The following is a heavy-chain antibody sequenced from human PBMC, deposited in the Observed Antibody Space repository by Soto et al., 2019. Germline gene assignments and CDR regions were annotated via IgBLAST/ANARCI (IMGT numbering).Heavy chain of an antibody. CDR3: TTDLYSGYYYDGRDDFDY. V-gene: IGHV3-15*07. D-gene: IGHD3-22*01. CDR1: GFTFSNAW. CDR2: IKSKTDGGTT. Sequence: GGSLRLSCAASGFTFSNAWMNWVRQAPGKGLEWVGRIKSKTDGGTTDYAAPVKGRFTISRDDSKNTLYLQMNSLKTEDTAVYYCTTDLYSGYYYDGRDDFDYWGQGTLVTVSS. J-gene: IGHJ4*02.